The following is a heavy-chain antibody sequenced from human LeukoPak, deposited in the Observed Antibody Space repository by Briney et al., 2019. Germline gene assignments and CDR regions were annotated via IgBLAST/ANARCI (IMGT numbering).Heavy chain of an antibody. V-gene: IGHV4-39*07. CDR2: INYSGRA. CDR1: GGTFSTNSIH. J-gene: IGHJ4*02. CDR3: AKDGSDNLGLFDS. Sequence: SETLSLTCTASGGTFSTNSIHWGGLPQSPGRGREWFGRINYSGRAYHNPSLKSRGTISADTSNQFSLKLTTVTAADTAVYYCAKDGSDNLGLFDSWRQGTLVTVSS. D-gene: IGHD1-1*01.